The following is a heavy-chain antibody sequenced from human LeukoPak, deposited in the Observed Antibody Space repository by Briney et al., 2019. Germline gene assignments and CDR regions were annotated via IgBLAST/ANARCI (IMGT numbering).Heavy chain of an antibody. J-gene: IGHJ5*02. CDR3: ARGGDSSSWLTCFDP. Sequence: PSETLSLTCTVSGGSISSYYWSWIRQPPGKGLEWIGYIYYSGSTKYNPSLKSRVTISLDTSKNQFSLKLSSVTAADTAVYYCARGGDSSSWLTCFDPWGQGTLVTVSS. CDR1: GGSISSYY. D-gene: IGHD6-13*01. CDR2: IYYSGST. V-gene: IGHV4-59*01.